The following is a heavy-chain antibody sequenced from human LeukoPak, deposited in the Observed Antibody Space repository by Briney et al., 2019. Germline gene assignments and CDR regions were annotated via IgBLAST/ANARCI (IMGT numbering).Heavy chain of an antibody. V-gene: IGHV4-39*01. CDR1: GGSISSSSYY. D-gene: IGHD6-19*01. CDR3: ARHGDSVLAVAGTHSWFDP. J-gene: IGHJ5*02. Sequence: PSETLSLTCTVSGGSISSSSYYWGWIRQPPGKGLEWIGSIYYSGSTYYNPSLESRVTISVDTSKNQFSLKLSSVTAADTAVYYCARHGDSVLAVAGTHSWFDPWGQGTLVTVSS. CDR2: IYYSGST.